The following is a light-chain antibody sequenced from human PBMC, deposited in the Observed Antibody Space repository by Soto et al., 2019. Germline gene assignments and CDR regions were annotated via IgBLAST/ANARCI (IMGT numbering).Light chain of an antibody. J-gene: IGLJ1*01. CDR3: SSYATGNTYV. V-gene: IGLV2-14*01. Sequence: QSALTQPASVSGSPGQSITISCTGTNSDVGAHNFVSWYQQHPGKAPKLVIYEVTYRPSGVSDRFLGSKSGNTASLTISGLQADDEGDDYCSSYATGNTYVFGSGTKVTVL. CDR1: NSDVGAHNF. CDR2: EVT.